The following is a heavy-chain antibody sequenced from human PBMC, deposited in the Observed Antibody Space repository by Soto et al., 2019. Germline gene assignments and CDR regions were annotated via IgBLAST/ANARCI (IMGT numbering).Heavy chain of an antibody. J-gene: IGHJ5*02. CDR2: IYYSGST. V-gene: IGHV4-31*03. Sequence: QVQLQESGPGLGKPSQTVSLTCTGCGGSIISGGYYWSWIRKHPGQGLEWIGYIYYSGSTYYNPSLKSRVTISVDTSKNQFSLKLSSVTAADTAVYYCAREAAGILNWFDPWGQGTLVTVSS. CDR3: AREAAGILNWFDP. D-gene: IGHD6-25*01. CDR1: GGSIISGGYY.